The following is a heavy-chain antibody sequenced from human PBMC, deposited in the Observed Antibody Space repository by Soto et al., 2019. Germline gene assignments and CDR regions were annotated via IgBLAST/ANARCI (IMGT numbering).Heavy chain of an antibody. CDR1: FYSISIGYY. CDR2: IFHSGTT. V-gene: IGHV4-38-2*01. J-gene: IGHJ4*02. D-gene: IGHD3-22*01. CDR3: ARLLDDSRGYYYFDY. Sequence: TLSLTCSVSFYSISIGYYWGLIRQPPGKGLEWLGSIFHSGTTYDNPSLKSRVTISVDMSNNQFSLKLTSVTAADTAVYYCARLLDDSRGYYYFDYWGQGTLVTVSS.